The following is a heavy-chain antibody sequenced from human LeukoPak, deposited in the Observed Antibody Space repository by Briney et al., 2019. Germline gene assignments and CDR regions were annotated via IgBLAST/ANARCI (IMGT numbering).Heavy chain of an antibody. D-gene: IGHD3-22*01. J-gene: IGHJ6*02. Sequence: GGSLRLSCAASGFTFSSYAMSWVRQAPGKGLEWVSAISGSGGSTYYADSVKGRFTISRDNSKNTLYLQMNSLRAEDTAVYYCAKDSGTYYYDSSGLYGMDVWGQGTTVTVSS. CDR3: AKDSGTYYYDSSGLYGMDV. CDR1: GFTFSSYA. CDR2: ISGSGGST. V-gene: IGHV3-23*01.